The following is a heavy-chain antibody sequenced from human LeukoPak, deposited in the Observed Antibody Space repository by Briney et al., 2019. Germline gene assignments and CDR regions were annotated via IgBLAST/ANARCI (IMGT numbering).Heavy chain of an antibody. CDR2: ISAYNGNT. CDR3: ARDRGGLRYFDWLSWFDS. D-gene: IGHD3-9*01. Sequence: ASVKVSCKASGYTFTSYGISWVRQAPGQGLEWMGWISAYNGNTNYAQKLQGRVTMTTDTSTSTAYMELRSLRSDDTAVYYCARDRGGLRYFDWLSWFDSWGQGTLVTVSS. J-gene: IGHJ5*01. CDR1: GYTFTSYG. V-gene: IGHV1-18*01.